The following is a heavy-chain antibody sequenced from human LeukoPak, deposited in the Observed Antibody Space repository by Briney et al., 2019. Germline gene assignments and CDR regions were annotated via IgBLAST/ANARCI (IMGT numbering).Heavy chain of an antibody. CDR2: VNGRGATT. J-gene: IGHJ6*03. CDR1: GFTFSDYA. CDR3: AKAPATGEGYYFYYMDV. V-gene: IGHV3-23*01. D-gene: IGHD7-27*01. Sequence: GGSLILSCAASGFASGFTFSDYAVGWVRQAPGKGPEWVASVNGRGATTYYADSVRGRFTISRDNSKNTVYLQMISLGADDTAVYFCAKAPATGEGYYFYYMDVWGKGTTVTVSS.